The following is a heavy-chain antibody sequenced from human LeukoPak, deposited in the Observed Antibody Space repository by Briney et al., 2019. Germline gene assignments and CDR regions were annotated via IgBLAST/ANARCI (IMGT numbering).Heavy chain of an antibody. Sequence: GGSLRLSCAASGFTFSNYGMGWVRQAPGKGLEWVSAISGGGSETYYADSVKGRFTISRDNSKNTLYLHMNSLRVDDTAAYFCAKGHGDYGTGFDCWGQGTLVTVSS. V-gene: IGHV3-23*01. CDR1: GFTFSNYG. D-gene: IGHD4-17*01. CDR2: ISGGGSET. CDR3: AKGHGDYGTGFDC. J-gene: IGHJ4*02.